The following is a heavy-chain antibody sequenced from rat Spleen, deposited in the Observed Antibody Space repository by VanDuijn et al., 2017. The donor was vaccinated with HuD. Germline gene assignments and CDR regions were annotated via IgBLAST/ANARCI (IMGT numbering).Heavy chain of an antibody. D-gene: IGHD5-1*01. CDR2: MRYDGDI. CDR3: ARDRLGAYYFDS. CDR1: GFSLTDDN. V-gene: IGHV2S30*01. J-gene: IGHJ2*01. Sequence: QVQLRESGPGLVQPSQTLSLTCTVSGFSLTDDNLHWVRQPPGKGLEWMGRMRYDGDIYYNSPLRSRLSISRDTSKNQVFLKMNSLQTDDTAIYYCARDRLGAYYFDSWGQGVMVTVSS.